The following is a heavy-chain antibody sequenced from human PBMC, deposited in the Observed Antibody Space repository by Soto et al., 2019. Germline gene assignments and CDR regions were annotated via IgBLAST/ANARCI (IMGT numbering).Heavy chain of an antibody. CDR1: GVSITSYY. CDR2: INTDGLS. CDR3: ARVPVAVAATEDYYGLDV. V-gene: IGHV4-4*07. Sequence: PSEPLSLTCSVSGVSITSYYWSWIRQSAGGGLEWMGRINTDGLSTYSPSFKSRLTMSLDTSKNQVSLRLISVTAADTAVYFCARVPVAVAATEDYYGLDVWGQGTTVTVSS. J-gene: IGHJ6*02. D-gene: IGHD2-15*01.